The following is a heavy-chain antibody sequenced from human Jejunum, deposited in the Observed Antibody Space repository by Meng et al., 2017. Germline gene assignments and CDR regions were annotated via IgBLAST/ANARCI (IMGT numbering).Heavy chain of an antibody. CDR3: ARYGQQLGRYWLDP. Sequence: HVQLLEACAGLLMPSQDLSLTCCVFCGSTSSGDSYWTVGRQHPGKGLEWSEYILYSGSSSYTPSLKRRITIAVDTFKNQFSLTRRSVTAADTAVYYCARYGQQLGRYWLDPWGQGTLVTVSS. D-gene: IGHD1-1*01. CDR2: ILYSGSS. V-gene: IGHV4-31*03. CDR1: CGSTSSGDSY. J-gene: IGHJ5*02.